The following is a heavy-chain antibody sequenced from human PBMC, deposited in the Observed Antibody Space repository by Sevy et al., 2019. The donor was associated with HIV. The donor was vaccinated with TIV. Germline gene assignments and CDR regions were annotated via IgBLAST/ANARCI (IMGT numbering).Heavy chain of an antibody. CDR2: IWSDGAYQ. Sequence: GGSLRLSCAATGFTFSNYAMHWVRQAPGKGMEWVAIIWSDGAYQYHGDSVKGRFTISRDNSKNTLYLQMNSLRAEDTAVYYCARRGNYYGDAFDFWGQGTVVTVSS. CDR3: ARRGNYYGDAFDF. V-gene: IGHV3-33*01. J-gene: IGHJ3*01. D-gene: IGHD3-10*01. CDR1: GFTFSNYA.